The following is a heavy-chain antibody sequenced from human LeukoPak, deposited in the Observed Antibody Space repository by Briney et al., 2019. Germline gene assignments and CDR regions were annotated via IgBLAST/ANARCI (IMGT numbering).Heavy chain of an antibody. J-gene: IGHJ3*02. Sequence: GGSLRLSCAASGFTFTTYWMSWVRQAPGKGLEWVANINQDGIEKYYVASVKGRFTISRDNAKNSMYVQMNSLRAEDTAVYYCARGFDGYYGFDIWSQGTMVTVSS. CDR3: ARGFDGYYGFDI. CDR2: INQDGIEK. D-gene: IGHD5-24*01. V-gene: IGHV3-7*05. CDR1: GFTFTTYW.